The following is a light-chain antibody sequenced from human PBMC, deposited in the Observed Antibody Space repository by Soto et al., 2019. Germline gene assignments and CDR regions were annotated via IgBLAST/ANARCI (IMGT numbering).Light chain of an antibody. Sequence: EIVMTQSPATLSVSPGERATLSCRASQSVSSNLAWYQQKPGQAPRLLIYGASTRATVIPARFSGSGSGTEFTLTISSLQSEDFALYYCQQYNNWPGTFGQGTKVEIK. V-gene: IGKV3-15*01. J-gene: IGKJ1*01. CDR3: QQYNNWPGT. CDR2: GAS. CDR1: QSVSSN.